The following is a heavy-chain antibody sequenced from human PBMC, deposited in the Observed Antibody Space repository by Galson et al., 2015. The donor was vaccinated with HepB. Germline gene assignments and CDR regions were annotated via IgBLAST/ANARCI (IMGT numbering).Heavy chain of an antibody. Sequence: ETLSLTCAVYDGSFSAYYWSWIRQSPGKGLEWIGETDHRGRTTYNPSLKSRVTISVDTSKNQISLRLTSVTAADTAVYYCATTYTSGPSLEAFESWGQGTMVTVSS. V-gene: IGHV4-34*01. J-gene: IGHJ3*02. CDR2: TDHRGRT. CDR3: ATTYTSGPSLEAFES. CDR1: DGSFSAYY. D-gene: IGHD3-22*01.